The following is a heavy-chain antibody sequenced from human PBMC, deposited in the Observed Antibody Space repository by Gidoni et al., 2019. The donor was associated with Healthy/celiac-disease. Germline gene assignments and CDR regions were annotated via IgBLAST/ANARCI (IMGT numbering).Heavy chain of an antibody. CDR2: ISSSSSYI. CDR3: ARDQEDIVVVVAAKDYYYMDV. V-gene: IGHV3-21*01. D-gene: IGHD2-15*01. CDR1: GFTFSSYS. Sequence: EVQLVASGGGLVKPGGSLRLSCAASGFTFSSYSMNWVRQAPGKGLEWVSSISSSSSYIYYADSVKGRFTISRDNAKNSLYLQMNSLRAEDTAVYYCARDQEDIVVVVAAKDYYYMDVWGKGTTVTVSS. J-gene: IGHJ6*03.